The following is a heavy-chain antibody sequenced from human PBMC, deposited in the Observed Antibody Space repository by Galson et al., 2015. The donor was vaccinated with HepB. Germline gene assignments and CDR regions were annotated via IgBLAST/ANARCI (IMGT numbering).Heavy chain of an antibody. J-gene: IGHJ4*02. V-gene: IGHV3-11*06. CDR2: ISSGSSYK. CDR3: AVDARLPINDSLPLDY. Sequence: SLRLSCAASGFNITDYCMIWIRQAPGEGLEWISYISSGSSYKHYVDSVKGRFTISRDNGKNSLHLQMNSLKAEDTAVYYCAVDARLPINDSLPLDYWGQGTLVTVSS. D-gene: IGHD1-1*01. CDR1: GFNITDYC.